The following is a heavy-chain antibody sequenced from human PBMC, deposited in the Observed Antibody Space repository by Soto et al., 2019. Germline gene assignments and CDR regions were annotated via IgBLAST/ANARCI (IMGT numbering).Heavy chain of an antibody. D-gene: IGHD2-15*01. J-gene: IGHJ5*02. CDR1: GFAVSNTY. CDR3: ARDCSGGSCYPALGA. CDR2: IYSDGTT. Sequence: EVHLVESGGGLIQPGGSLTLSCAASGFAVSNTYMSWVRQAPRRGLEWVSFIYSDGTTCYADSVKGRFTISRDTSKNTLSLQMNSLRAEDTAVYYCARDCSGGSCYPALGAWGQGTLVTVSS. V-gene: IGHV3-53*01.